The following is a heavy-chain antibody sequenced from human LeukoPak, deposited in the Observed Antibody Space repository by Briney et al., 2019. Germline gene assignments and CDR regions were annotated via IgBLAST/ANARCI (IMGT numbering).Heavy chain of an antibody. CDR1: GVSVTSTGYY. J-gene: IGHJ4*02. CDR2: IHSSGQT. D-gene: IGHD2-15*01. V-gene: IGHV4-31*11. Sequence: PSQTLSLTCAVSGVSVTSTGYYWSWIRQHPGKGLEWVGYIHSSGQTYYSPSLESRVTISVDTSENQFSLRLSSVTAADTAVYYCARGDIISTIDHWGQGTRVTVSS. CDR3: ARGDIISTIDH.